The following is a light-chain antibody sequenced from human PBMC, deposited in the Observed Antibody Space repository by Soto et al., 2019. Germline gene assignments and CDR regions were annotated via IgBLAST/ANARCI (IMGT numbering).Light chain of an antibody. Sequence: QSVLTQAPSASGTPGQRITISCSGRSSNFGSYTVNWYQHLPGTAPKLLIYNNDQRPSGVTGRFSGSKSATSASLAISGLQSADEGDYYCAAWGDSLNGWVFGGGTKLTVL. V-gene: IGLV1-44*01. CDR3: AAWGDSLNGWV. J-gene: IGLJ3*02. CDR2: NND. CDR1: SSNFGSYT.